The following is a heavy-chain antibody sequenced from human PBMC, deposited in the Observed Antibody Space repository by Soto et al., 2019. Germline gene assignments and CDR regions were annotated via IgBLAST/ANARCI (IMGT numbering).Heavy chain of an antibody. CDR3: AALSRHSFWFDP. CDR2: IYYSGRT. Sequence: QLQLQESGPGLMKPSETLSLTCSVSGDSISSSSYYWGWIHQPPGKGLEWIGTIYYSGRTYYNPSLRSRVIISVDTSKNQFSLKLSSVTAADTAVYYCAALSRHSFWFDPWGQGTLITVSS. V-gene: IGHV4-39*01. J-gene: IGHJ5*02. CDR1: GDSISSSSYY.